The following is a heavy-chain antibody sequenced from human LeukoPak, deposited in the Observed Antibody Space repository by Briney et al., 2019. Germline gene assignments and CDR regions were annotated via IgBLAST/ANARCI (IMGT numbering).Heavy chain of an antibody. Sequence: GASVKVSCKASGYTFTSYDIHWVRQATGQGLEWMGRMNPNRGDTDYAQKFQCRVTMTRDTSTSTVYMELSSLRSEDTAVYYCARGVGYYDFWREYFQHWGQGTLVTVSS. CDR2: MNPNRGDT. CDR3: ARGVGYYDFWREYFQH. V-gene: IGHV1-8*01. D-gene: IGHD3-3*01. J-gene: IGHJ1*01. CDR1: GYTFTSYD.